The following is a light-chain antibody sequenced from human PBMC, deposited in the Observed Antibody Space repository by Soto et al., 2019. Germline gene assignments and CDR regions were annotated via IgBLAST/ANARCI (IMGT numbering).Light chain of an antibody. V-gene: IGKV3-15*01. Sequence: YPDTLSLSPSQRDALAYTASQSVSSSCLACYQQQPGQAPGLLIYGASSRATGVPARFSGSGAGTEYTLTISSLQSEDFAVYYCQQYNNWPLTFGGGTKVDI. J-gene: IGKJ4*01. CDR2: GAS. CDR1: QSVSSS. CDR3: QQYNNWPLT.